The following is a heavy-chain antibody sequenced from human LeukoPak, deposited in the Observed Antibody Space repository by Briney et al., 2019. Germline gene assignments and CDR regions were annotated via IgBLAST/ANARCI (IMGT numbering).Heavy chain of an antibody. CDR3: ARGLGIAAACVDY. V-gene: IGHV3-33*01. CDR1: GFTFSSYG. CDR2: IWYDGSNK. J-gene: IGHJ4*02. D-gene: IGHD6-13*01. Sequence: GRSLRLSCAASGFTFSSYGMHWVRQAPGKGLEWVAVIWYDGSNKYYADSVKGRFTISRDNSKNTLYLQMNSLRAEDTAVYYCARGLGIAAACVDYWGQGTLVTVSS.